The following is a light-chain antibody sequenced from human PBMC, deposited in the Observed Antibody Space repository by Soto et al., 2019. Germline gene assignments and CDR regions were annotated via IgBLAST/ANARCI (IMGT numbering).Light chain of an antibody. V-gene: IGKV3-15*01. Sequence: EIVLTQSPGSLSLSPGERATLSCRASQNIYSNVAWYQQRPGQAPRLLIYRASTRATGIPARFSGSGSGTEFTLTISSLQSEDFTVYSCLQYHNLWAFGQGTQVDIK. CDR2: RAS. CDR3: LQYHNLWA. CDR1: QNIYSN. J-gene: IGKJ1*01.